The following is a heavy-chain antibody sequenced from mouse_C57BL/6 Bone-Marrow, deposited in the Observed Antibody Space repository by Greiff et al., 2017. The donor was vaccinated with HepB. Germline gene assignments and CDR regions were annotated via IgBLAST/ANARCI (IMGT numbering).Heavy chain of an antibody. CDR1: GFTFSDAW. V-gene: IGHV6-6*01. CDR2: IRNKANNHAT. CDR3: TRRTAQALDY. Sequence: EVHLVESGGGLVQPGGSMKLSCAASGFTFSDAWMDWVRQSPEKGLEWVAEIRNKANNHATYYAESVKGRFTISRDDSKSSVYLQMSSLRAEDTGIYYCTRRTAQALDYWGQGTTLTVSS. J-gene: IGHJ2*01. D-gene: IGHD3-2*02.